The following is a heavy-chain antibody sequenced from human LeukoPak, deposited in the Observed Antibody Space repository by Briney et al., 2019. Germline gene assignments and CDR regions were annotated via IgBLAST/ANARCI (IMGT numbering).Heavy chain of an antibody. CDR3: ARDPRIYNWNYERAFDI. CDR2: ISSSSSYI. J-gene: IGHJ3*02. CDR1: GFTFSSYS. D-gene: IGHD1-7*01. Sequence: PGGSLRLSCAASGFTFSSYSMNWIRQAPGKGLEWVSSISSSSSYIYYADSVKGRFTISRDNAKNSLYPQMNSLRAEDTAVYYCARDPRIYNWNYERAFDIWGQGTMVTVSS. V-gene: IGHV3-21*01.